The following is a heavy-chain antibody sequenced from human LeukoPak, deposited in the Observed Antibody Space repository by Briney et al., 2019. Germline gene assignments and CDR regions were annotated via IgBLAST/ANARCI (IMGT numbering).Heavy chain of an antibody. CDR3: AKCVVNYWYFDL. Sequence: GGSLRLSCAASGFTVSNNYMSWVRQAPGKGLEWVSGITGSGGSTYYADSVKGRFTISRDNSKNTLYLQMNSLRADDTAVYYCAKCVVNYWYFDLWGRGTLVTVSS. CDR1: GFTVSNNY. J-gene: IGHJ2*01. CDR2: ITGSGGST. V-gene: IGHV3-23*01. D-gene: IGHD2/OR15-2a*01.